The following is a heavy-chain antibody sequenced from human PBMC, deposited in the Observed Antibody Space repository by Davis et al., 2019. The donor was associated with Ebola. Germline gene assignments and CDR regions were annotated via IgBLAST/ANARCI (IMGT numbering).Heavy chain of an antibody. D-gene: IGHD3-10*01. Sequence: GESLKISCAASGFTVSSNYMSWVRQAPGKGLEWVAVISYDGSNKYYADSVKGRFTISRDNSKNTLYLQMNSLRAEDTAVYYCARVSGSLPGYWGQGTLVTVSS. V-gene: IGHV3-30*03. J-gene: IGHJ4*02. CDR3: ARVSGSLPGY. CDR2: ISYDGSNK. CDR1: GFTVSSNY.